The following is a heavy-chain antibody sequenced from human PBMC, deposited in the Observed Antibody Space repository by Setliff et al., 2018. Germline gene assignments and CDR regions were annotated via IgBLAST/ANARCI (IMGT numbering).Heavy chain of an antibody. Sequence: PSETLSLTCSVSGVSLTSSHFYWSWIRQRPGKGLEWIGKIDYRGSTRYNPSLETRVSMSVDTSKNQFSLNLSSVTAADTAEYYCASDTLSGGWDWFDYWGQGTLVTVSS. J-gene: IGHJ4*02. CDR3: ASDTLSGGWDWFDY. V-gene: IGHV4-31*03. CDR2: IDYRGST. D-gene: IGHD5-12*01. CDR1: GVSLTSSHFY.